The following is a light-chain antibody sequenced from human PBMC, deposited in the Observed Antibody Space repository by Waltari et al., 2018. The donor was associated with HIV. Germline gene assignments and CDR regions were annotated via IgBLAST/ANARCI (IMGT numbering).Light chain of an antibody. CDR1: QSVSSY. CDR3: HQRSSWPRT. Sequence: DIVLTQSPATLSLSPGERATLSCRASQSVSSYLACYQQKPGQAPRLLIYEASNRATGIPARFSGSGSGTDFTLTISSLEPEDFAVYYCHQRSSWPRTFGQGTKLEIK. V-gene: IGKV3-11*01. CDR2: EAS. J-gene: IGKJ2*01.